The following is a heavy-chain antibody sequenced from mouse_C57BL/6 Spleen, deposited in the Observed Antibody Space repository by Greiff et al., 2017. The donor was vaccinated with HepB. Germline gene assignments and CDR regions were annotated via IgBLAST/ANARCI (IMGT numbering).Heavy chain of an antibody. D-gene: IGHD2-4*01. CDR3: ARPIYYDYGSLDY. CDR2: INPSSGYT. J-gene: IGHJ2*01. Sequence: VQLQQSGAELARPGASVKMSCKASGYTFTSYTMHWVKQRPGQGLEWIGYINPSSGYTKYNQKFKDKATLTADKSSSTAYMQRSSLTSEDSAVYYCARPIYYDYGSLDYWGQGTTLTVSS. CDR1: GYTFTSYT. V-gene: IGHV1-4*01.